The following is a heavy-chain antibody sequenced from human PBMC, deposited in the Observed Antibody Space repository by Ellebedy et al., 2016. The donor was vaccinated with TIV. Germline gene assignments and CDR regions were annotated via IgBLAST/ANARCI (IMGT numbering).Heavy chain of an antibody. CDR2: ISTSSDYT. J-gene: IGHJ4*02. D-gene: IGHD6-13*01. CDR1: EVLFSTYG. Sequence: GGSLRLSXAASEVLFSTYGMNWVRQAPGKGLEWISYISTSSDYTSYADSVRGRFTISRDNSKNTVYVQMNSLRAEDTAVYYCAKDLGRGILEGDYWGRGTLVTVSS. V-gene: IGHV3-21*05. CDR3: AKDLGRGILEGDY.